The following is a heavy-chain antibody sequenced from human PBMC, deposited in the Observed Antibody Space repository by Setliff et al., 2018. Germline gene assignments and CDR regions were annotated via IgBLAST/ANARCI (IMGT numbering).Heavy chain of an antibody. CDR1: GGSFSGYY. D-gene: IGHD3-3*01. CDR3: ARVDNFWSGPIDY. CDR2: INHSGST. V-gene: IGHV4-34*01. Sequence: ETLSLTCAVYGGSFSGYYWSWIRQPPGKGLEWIGEINHSGSTNYNPSLKSRVTISVDTSKNQFSLKLSSVTAADTAVYYCARVDNFWSGPIDYWGQGTLVTVSS. J-gene: IGHJ4*02.